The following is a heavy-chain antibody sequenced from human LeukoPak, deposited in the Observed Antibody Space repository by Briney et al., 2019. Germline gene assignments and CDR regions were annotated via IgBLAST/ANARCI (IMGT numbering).Heavy chain of an antibody. CDR3: ARGVTVVGYYFDY. V-gene: IGHV6-1*01. CDR1: GDSVSTNSGA. Sequence: SQTLSLTCAISGDSVSTNSGAWNWIRQSPSRGLVWLGRTYYRSKWYNDYAVSVKSRITINPDTSKNQFSLQLNSVSPEDTAVYYCARGVTVVGYYFDYWGQGTRVTVSS. D-gene: IGHD6-19*01. CDR2: TYYRSKWYN. J-gene: IGHJ4*02.